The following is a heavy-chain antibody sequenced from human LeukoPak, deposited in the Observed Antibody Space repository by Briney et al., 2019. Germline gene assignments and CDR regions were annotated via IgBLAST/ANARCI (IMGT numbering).Heavy chain of an antibody. J-gene: IGHJ4*02. CDR3: ARASRMTTVTPYFDY. D-gene: IGHD4-17*01. V-gene: IGHV4-59*12. CDR1: GGSISSYY. Sequence: PSETLSLTCTVSGGSISSYYWSRIRQPPGKGLEWIGYIYYSGSTNYNPSLKSRVTISVDTSKNQFSLKLSSVTAADTAVYYCARASRMTTVTPYFDYWGQGTLVTVSS. CDR2: IYYSGST.